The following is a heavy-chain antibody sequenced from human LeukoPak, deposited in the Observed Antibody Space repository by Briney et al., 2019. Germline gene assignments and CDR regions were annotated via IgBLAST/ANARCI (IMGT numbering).Heavy chain of an antibody. CDR2: IYSGGDT. CDR3: ARVNAYPYYLTGG. V-gene: IGHV3-66*01. D-gene: IGHD3-22*01. Sequence: PGGSLRLSCAASGFTVSSNYMTWVRQAPGKGLEWVSIIYSGGDTFYADSVKGRFTISRDSSKNTLYLQMDSLRAEDTAVYYCARVNAYPYYLTGGWGQGTLVTVSS. J-gene: IGHJ4*02. CDR1: GFTVSSNY.